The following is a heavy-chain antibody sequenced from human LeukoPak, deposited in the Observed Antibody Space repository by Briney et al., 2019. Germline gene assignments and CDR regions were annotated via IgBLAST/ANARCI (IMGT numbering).Heavy chain of an antibody. CDR1: GYSNSGGYY. V-gene: IGHV4-38-2*01. J-gene: IGHJ4*02. Sequence: SETLSLTCAVSGYSNSGGYYWGWIRQPPGRGLEWIGSISHSGSTDYNPSLKSRVTISLDTSKNQFSLSLNSVTAADTAMYYCAGGRDYGDYSYWGQGTLVTVSS. CDR3: AGGRDYGDYSY. D-gene: IGHD4-17*01. CDR2: ISHSGST.